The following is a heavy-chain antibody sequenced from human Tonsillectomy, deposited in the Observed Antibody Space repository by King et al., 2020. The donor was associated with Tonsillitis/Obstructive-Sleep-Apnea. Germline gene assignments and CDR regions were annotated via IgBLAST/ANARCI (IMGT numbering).Heavy chain of an antibody. CDR1: GYTFTSYY. CDR3: ARDGKELGRSHYFDY. V-gene: IGHV1-46*01. CDR2: INPSGGST. J-gene: IGHJ4*02. D-gene: IGHD7-27*01. Sequence: RLVQSGAEVKKPGASVKVSCKASGYTFTSYYMHWVRQAPGQGLEWMGIINPSGGSTSYAQKFQGRVTMTRDTSTSTVYMELSSLRSEDTAVYYCARDGKELGRSHYFDYWGQGTLVTVSS.